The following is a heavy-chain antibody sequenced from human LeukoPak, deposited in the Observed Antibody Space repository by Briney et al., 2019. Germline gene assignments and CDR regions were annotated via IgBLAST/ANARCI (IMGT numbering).Heavy chain of an antibody. D-gene: IGHD3-3*01. CDR1: GYTFTGYG. J-gene: IGHJ5*02. CDR2: ISAYNGNT. V-gene: IGHV1-18*01. CDR3: ARAYYDFWSGYNKNWFDP. Sequence: GASVKVSCKASGYTFTGYGISWVRQAPGQGLEWMGWISAYNGNTNYAQKLQGRVTMTTDTSTSTAYMELRSLRSDDTAVYYCARAYYDFWSGYNKNWFDPWGQGTLVTVSS.